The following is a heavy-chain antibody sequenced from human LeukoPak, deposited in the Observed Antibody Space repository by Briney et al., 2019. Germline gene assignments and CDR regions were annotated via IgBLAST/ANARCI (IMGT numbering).Heavy chain of an antibody. CDR1: GGSFSGYY. CDR2: INHSGST. J-gene: IGHJ4*02. CDR3: ARLGYSSSTDY. D-gene: IGHD5-18*01. Sequence: SETLSLTCAVYGGSFSGYYWSWIRQPPGKGLEWIGEINHSGSTYYNPSLKSRVTISVDTSKNQFSLKLSSVTAADTAVYYCARLGYSSSTDYWGQGTLVTVSS. V-gene: IGHV4-34*01.